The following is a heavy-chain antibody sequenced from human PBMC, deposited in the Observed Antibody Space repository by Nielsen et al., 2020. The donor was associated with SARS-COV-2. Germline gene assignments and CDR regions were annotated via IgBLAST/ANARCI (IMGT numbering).Heavy chain of an antibody. CDR3: ARDSSSWSSYSLDY. CDR2: IIPIFGTA. D-gene: IGHD6-13*01. Sequence: SVKVSCKASGYTFTGYYMHWVRQAPGQGLEWMGGIIPIFGTANYAQKFQGRVTITADKSTSTAYMELSSLRSEDTAVYYCARDSSSWSSYSLDYWGQGTLVTVSS. J-gene: IGHJ4*02. V-gene: IGHV1-69*06. CDR1: GYTFTGYY.